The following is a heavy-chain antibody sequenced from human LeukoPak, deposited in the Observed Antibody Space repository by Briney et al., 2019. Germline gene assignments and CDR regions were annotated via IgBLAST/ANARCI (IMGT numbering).Heavy chain of an antibody. J-gene: IGHJ3*02. CDR2: MNPNSGNT. CDR1: GYTFTSYD. D-gene: IGHD1-1*01. Sequence: GSVEVSCKASGYTFTSYDINWVRQATGQGLEWMGWMNPNSGNTGYAQKFQGRVTITRNTSISTAYMELSSLRSEDTAVYYCASQTGTTGNAFDIWGQGTMVTVSS. CDR3: ASQTGTTGNAFDI. V-gene: IGHV1-8*03.